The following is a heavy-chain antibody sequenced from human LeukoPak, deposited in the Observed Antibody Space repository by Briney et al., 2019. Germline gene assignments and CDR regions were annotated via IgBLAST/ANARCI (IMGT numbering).Heavy chain of an antibody. V-gene: IGHV3-9*01. CDR2: ISWNSGTK. Sequence: GGSLRLSCAASGFSFDDYAMHWVRQAPGKGLEWVSGISWNSGTKGYADSVKGRFTISRDNAKNSLYLQMNSLRAEDTALYYCAKDETAAFDYVDVWGKGTTVTVSS. CDR1: GFSFDDYA. J-gene: IGHJ6*03. CDR3: AKDETAAFDYVDV. D-gene: IGHD6-13*01.